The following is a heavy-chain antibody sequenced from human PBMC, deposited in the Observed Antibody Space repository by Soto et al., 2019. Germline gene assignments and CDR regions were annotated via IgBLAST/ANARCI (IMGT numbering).Heavy chain of an antibody. CDR3: ARDRLRYGYHLFDP. Sequence: PSETLSLTCTVSGGSISSYYWSWIRQPPGKGLEWIGYIYYSGSTNYNPSLKSRVTISVDTSKNQFSLKLSSVTAADTAVYYCARDRLRYGYHLFDPWGQGTLVTVSS. V-gene: IGHV4-59*01. CDR1: GGSISSYY. J-gene: IGHJ5*02. D-gene: IGHD3-9*01. CDR2: IYYSGST.